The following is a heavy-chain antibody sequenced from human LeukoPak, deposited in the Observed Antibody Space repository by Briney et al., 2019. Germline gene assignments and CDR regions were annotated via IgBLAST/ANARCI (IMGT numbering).Heavy chain of an antibody. CDR3: AQGGSGWSDFED. CDR1: WFTVSSNY. J-gene: IGHJ4*02. V-gene: IGHV3-53*01. CDR2: IYSGGST. Sequence: GGSLRLSCAASWFTVSSNYLTWVRQAPGKGLEWVSVIYSGGSTDYADSVKGRFTISKDNSKNTLYLQMNSLRAEDTAVYYCAQGGSGWSDFEDWGQGTLVTVSS. D-gene: IGHD6-19*01.